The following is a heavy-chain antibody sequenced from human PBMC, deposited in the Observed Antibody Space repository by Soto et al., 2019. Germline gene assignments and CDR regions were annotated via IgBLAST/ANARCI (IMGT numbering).Heavy chain of an antibody. D-gene: IGHD6-13*01. CDR3: ARRGSSSWYGY. J-gene: IGHJ4*02. CDR2: IYYSGST. CDR1: VGSISSSSYY. Sequence: QLQLQESGPGLVKPSETLSLTCTVSVGSISSSSYYWGWIRQPPGKGLEWIGSIYYSGSTYYNPSLKSRVTISVDTSKNQCSLKLGSVTAADTAVYYCARRGSSSWYGYWGQGTLVTVSS. V-gene: IGHV4-39*01.